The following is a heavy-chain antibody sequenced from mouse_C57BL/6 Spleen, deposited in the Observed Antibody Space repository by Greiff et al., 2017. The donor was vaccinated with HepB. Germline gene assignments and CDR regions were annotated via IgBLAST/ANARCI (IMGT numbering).Heavy chain of an antibody. V-gene: IGHV14-2*01. CDR3: ARKYYGSSAWFAY. D-gene: IGHD1-1*01. CDR1: GFNIKDYY. Sequence: VQLQQSGAELVKPGASVKLSCTASGFNIKDYYMHWVKRRTEQGLEWIGRLDPEDGETKYAPKFQGKATITADTSSNTAYLQLSSLTSEDTAVDYCARKYYGSSAWFAYWGQGTLVTVSA. CDR2: LDPEDGET. J-gene: IGHJ3*01.